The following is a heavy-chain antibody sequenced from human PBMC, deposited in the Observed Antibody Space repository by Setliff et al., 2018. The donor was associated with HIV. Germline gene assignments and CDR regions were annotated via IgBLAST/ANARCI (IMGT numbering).Heavy chain of an antibody. CDR1: GFTFSSYS. J-gene: IGHJ4*02. CDR3: ARDYYYDSSGYRYFDY. CDR2: ISSSSSYT. D-gene: IGHD3-22*01. Sequence: PGGSLRLSCAASGFTFSSYSVNWVRQAPGKGLEWVSYISSSSSYTHYADSVKGRFTISRDNAKNSLCLQMNSRRAEDKAVYYCARDYYYDSSGYRYFDYWGQGTLVTVSS. V-gene: IGHV3-21*04.